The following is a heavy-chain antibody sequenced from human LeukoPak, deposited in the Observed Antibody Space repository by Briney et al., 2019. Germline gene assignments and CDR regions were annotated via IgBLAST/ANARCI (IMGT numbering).Heavy chain of an antibody. J-gene: IGHJ3*02. Sequence: GGSLRLSCAASGFTFSRDWMHWVRQVPGKGLVWVSRIDSDDGSTSYADSVRGRFTISRDNAKKTLYLQMNSLRVEDTAVYYCLVILTEPTSPSPDGLDIWGQGTTVTVSS. CDR2: IDSDDGST. V-gene: IGHV3-74*01. D-gene: IGHD2-15*01. CDR3: LVILTEPTSPSPDGLDI. CDR1: GFTFSRDW.